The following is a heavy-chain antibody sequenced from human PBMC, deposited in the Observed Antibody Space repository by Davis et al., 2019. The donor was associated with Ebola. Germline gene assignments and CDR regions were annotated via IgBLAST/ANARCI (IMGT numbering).Heavy chain of an antibody. CDR1: GGTFSNYA. V-gene: IGHV1-69*05. CDR2: IIPIFGTA. Sequence: SVQDSCKAFGGTFSNYAISWVRQAPRQGLEWMGGIIPIFGTAYYAHNFQDRVTITTDESTSTAYMELSSLRSEDTAVYYCARGPTDPSGGWGQGTLVTVSS. CDR3: ARGPTDPSGG. D-gene: IGHD3-16*01. J-gene: IGHJ4*02.